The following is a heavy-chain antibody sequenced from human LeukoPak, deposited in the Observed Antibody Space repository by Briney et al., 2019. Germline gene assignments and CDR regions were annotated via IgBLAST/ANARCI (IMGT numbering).Heavy chain of an antibody. Sequence: PGGSLRLSCAASGFTFSNFVMSWVRQAPGKGLEWVSYISGSGDSTNYADSVKGRFTISRDNAKNSLYLQMNSLRAEDTAVYYCARTPCSGGSCYSSGFDYWGQGTLVTVSS. V-gene: IGHV3-48*04. J-gene: IGHJ4*02. CDR2: ISGSGDST. CDR1: GFTFSNFV. D-gene: IGHD2-15*01. CDR3: ARTPCSGGSCYSSGFDY.